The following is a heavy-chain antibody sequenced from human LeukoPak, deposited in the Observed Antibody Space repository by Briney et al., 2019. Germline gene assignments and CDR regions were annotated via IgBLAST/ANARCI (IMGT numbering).Heavy chain of an antibody. J-gene: IGHJ4*02. D-gene: IGHD3-16*01. CDR2: INPKNGGT. CDR1: GYTFTGYL. Sequence: ASVKVSCKASGYTFTGYLMHWVRQAPGQGLDWMGWINPKNGGTNYAQKFRGRVSITRDTSISTAYMELSSLRSDDTAVYYCARDMGELRLDYWGQGTLVTASS. V-gene: IGHV1-2*02. CDR3: ARDMGELRLDY.